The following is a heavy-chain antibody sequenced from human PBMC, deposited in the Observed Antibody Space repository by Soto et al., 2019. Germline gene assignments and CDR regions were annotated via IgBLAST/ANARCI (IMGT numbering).Heavy chain of an antibody. CDR3: AGTPGGNYYYYYGMDV. D-gene: IGHD3-16*01. J-gene: IGHJ6*02. Sequence: SVKVSCKASGGTFSSYAISWVRQAPGQGLEWMGGIIPIFGTANYAQKFQGRVTITADESTSTAYMELSSLRSEDTAVYYCAGTPGGNYYYYYGMDVWGQGTTVTVSS. CDR1: GGTFSSYA. V-gene: IGHV1-69*13. CDR2: IIPIFGTA.